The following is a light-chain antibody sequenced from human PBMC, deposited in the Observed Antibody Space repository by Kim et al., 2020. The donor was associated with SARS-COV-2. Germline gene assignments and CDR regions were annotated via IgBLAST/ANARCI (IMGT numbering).Light chain of an antibody. J-gene: IGLJ3*02. CDR2: RNN. V-gene: IGLV10-54*01. CDR3: LAWDSILSVWV. CDR1: TNHGDTQG. Sequence: RQTDTPTCNGGTNHGDTQGVAWLPHHQGRPPNLLSYRNNNRPSGISERFSASRSGNTASLTITGLQPEDEADYYCLAWDSILSVWVFGGGTQLTVL.